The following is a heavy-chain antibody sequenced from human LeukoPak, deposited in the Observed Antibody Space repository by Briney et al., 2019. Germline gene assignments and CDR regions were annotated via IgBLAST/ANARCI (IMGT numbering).Heavy chain of an antibody. V-gene: IGHV4-59*01. D-gene: IGHD2-2*01. CDR2: IYHSGST. CDR3: ARDTRTVNGMDV. J-gene: IGHJ6*02. Sequence: SETLSLTCTVSGGSISSYYWNWIRQPPEKGLEWIGYIYHSGSTNHNPSLKSRVTISVDMSKNQFSLKLSSVTAADTAVYYCARDTRTVNGMDVWGQGTTVTVSS. CDR1: GGSISSYY.